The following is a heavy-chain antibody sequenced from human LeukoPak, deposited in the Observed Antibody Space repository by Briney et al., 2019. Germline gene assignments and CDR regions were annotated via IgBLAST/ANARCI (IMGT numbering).Heavy chain of an antibody. CDR2: ISSSGSTI. D-gene: IGHD2-2*01. J-gene: IGHJ5*02. Sequence: GGSLRLSCAASGFTFSDYYMSWIRQAPGKGLEWVSYISSSGSTIYYADSVKGRITISRDNAKNSLYLQMNSLRAEDTAVYYCARVLHCSSTSCYDWFDPWGQGTLVTVSS. CDR3: ARVLHCSSTSCYDWFDP. V-gene: IGHV3-11*01. CDR1: GFTFSDYY.